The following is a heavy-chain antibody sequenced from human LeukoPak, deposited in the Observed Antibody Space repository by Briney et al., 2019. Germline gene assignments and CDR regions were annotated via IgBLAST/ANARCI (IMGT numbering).Heavy chain of an antibody. J-gene: IGHJ4*02. CDR3: ARGGGYYYLDYFDY. D-gene: IGHD3-22*01. CDR1: GASFSDYY. CDR2: IKHSGST. V-gene: IGHV4-34*01. Sequence: SETLSLTCAFYGASFSDYYWSWIRQPPGRGLEWIGEIKHSGSTNYNPSLKSRVTISVDTSKNQFSLKLSSVTAADTAVYYCARGGGYYYLDYFDYWGQGTLVTVSS.